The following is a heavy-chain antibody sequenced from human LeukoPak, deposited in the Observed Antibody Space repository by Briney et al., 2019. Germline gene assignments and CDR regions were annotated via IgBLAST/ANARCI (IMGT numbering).Heavy chain of an antibody. D-gene: IGHD5-18*01. Sequence: ASVKVSCKASGYTFTSYDINWVRQATGQGLEWMGWMNPNSGNTGYAQKFQGRVTMTRNTSISTAYMELSSLRSEDTAVYYCARGHTAMVPFDPWGQGTLVTVSS. CDR2: MNPNSGNT. CDR1: GYTFTSYD. J-gene: IGHJ5*02. CDR3: ARGHTAMVPFDP. V-gene: IGHV1-8*01.